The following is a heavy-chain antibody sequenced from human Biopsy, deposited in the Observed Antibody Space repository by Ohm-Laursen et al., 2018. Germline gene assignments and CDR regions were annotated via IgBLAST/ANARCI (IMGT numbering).Heavy chain of an antibody. CDR1: GFTVSRNY. CDR3: ARSTYFYESSGTRRGLDI. D-gene: IGHD3-22*01. V-gene: IGHV3-53*01. Sequence: SLRLSCSASGFTVSRNYMTWVCQAPGKGLERVSVIDSGGYTHYTDSVKVRFTISRANSKNTLYLQMNILSAEATAVYYCARSTYFYESSGTRRGLDIWGQGTMVTVSS. J-gene: IGHJ3*02. CDR2: IDSGGYT.